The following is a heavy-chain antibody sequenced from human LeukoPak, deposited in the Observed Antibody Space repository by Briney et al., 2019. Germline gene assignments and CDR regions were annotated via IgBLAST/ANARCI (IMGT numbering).Heavy chain of an antibody. Sequence: GGSLRLSCAASGFTSSSYAMSCVRQAPGQGLEWVSSIVSSGGSTYYADSVKGRFTISRDNSRNPLYLQMHSLRAGDTAVYYCAKRDGSGHHYYMDVWGKGTTVTVSS. CDR3: AKRDGSGHHYYMDV. CDR1: GFTSSSYA. CDR2: IVSSGGST. D-gene: IGHD1-26*01. J-gene: IGHJ6*03. V-gene: IGHV3-23*01.